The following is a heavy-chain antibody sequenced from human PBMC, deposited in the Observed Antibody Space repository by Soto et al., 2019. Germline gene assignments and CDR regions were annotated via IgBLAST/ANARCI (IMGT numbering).Heavy chain of an antibody. CDR1: GGSISSYY. D-gene: IGHD1-1*01. CDR2: IYYSGST. Sequence: NPSETLSLTCTVSGGSISSYYWSWIRQPPGKGLEWIGYIYYSGSTNYNPSLKSRVTISVDTSKNRFSLKLSSVTAADTAVYYCARDLEGTASAFDIWGQGTMVTVSS. CDR3: ARDLEGTASAFDI. J-gene: IGHJ3*02. V-gene: IGHV4-59*01.